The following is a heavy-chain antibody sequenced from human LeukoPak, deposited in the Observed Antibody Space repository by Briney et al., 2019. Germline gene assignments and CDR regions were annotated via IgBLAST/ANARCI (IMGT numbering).Heavy chain of an antibody. D-gene: IGHD3-10*01. Sequence: GESLKISCAASGFTFDSYGMHWVRQAPGKGLEWVAVISYDGSNKYYADSVKGRFTISRDISKNTLYLQMNSLRTEDTAVYYCATKITNYFDSWGQGTLVTVSS. CDR2: ISYDGSNK. V-gene: IGHV3-30*03. CDR3: ATKITNYFDS. CDR1: GFTFDSYG. J-gene: IGHJ4*02.